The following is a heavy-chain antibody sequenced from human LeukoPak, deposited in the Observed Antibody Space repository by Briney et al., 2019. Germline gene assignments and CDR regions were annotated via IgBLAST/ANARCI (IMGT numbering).Heavy chain of an antibody. CDR1: GYIFTNYG. Sequence: ASVKVSCKASGYIFTNYGITWVRQAPGQGLEWMGWISAHNGDTNYAQKLQGRVTLTTDTSTSTVYMEMRSLRSDDTAVYYCARGAAISFHYWFDPWGQGTLVTVSS. V-gene: IGHV1-18*01. D-gene: IGHD3-16*02. J-gene: IGHJ5*02. CDR3: ARGAAISFHYWFDP. CDR2: ISAHNGDT.